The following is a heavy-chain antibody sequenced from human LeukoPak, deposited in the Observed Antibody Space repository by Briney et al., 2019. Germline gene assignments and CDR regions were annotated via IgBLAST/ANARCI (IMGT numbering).Heavy chain of an antibody. J-gene: IGHJ4*02. Sequence: GGSLRLSCAASGFTFSSYGMHWVRQAPGKGLEGVAFIRYDGSNKYYADSVKGRFTISRDNSKNTLYLQMNSLRAEDTAVYYCAKDNVRGSGWYYFDYWGQGTLVTVSS. D-gene: IGHD6-19*01. CDR3: AKDNVRGSGWYYFDY. V-gene: IGHV3-30*02. CDR2: IRYDGSNK. CDR1: GFTFSSYG.